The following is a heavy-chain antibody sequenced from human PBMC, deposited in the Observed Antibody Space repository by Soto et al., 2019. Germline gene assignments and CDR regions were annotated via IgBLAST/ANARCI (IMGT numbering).Heavy chain of an antibody. CDR1: GFTFSSYA. V-gene: IGHV3-23*01. J-gene: IGHJ6*02. CDR3: AKPIAAAGILEAGYGMDV. D-gene: IGHD6-13*01. CDR2: ISGSGGST. Sequence: GSLRLSCAASGFTFSSYAMSWVRQAPGKGLEWVSAISGSGGSTYYADSVKGRFTISRDNSKNTLYLQMNSLRAEDTAVYYCAKPIAAAGILEAGYGMDVWGQGTTVTVSS.